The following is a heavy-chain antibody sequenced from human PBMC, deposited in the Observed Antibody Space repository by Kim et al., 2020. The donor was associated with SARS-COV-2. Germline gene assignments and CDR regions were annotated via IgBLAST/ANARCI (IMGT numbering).Heavy chain of an antibody. D-gene: IGHD6-13*01. V-gene: IGHV3-48*02. CDR3: ARDWGIAAHKRYYYYYGMDV. J-gene: IGHJ6*02. Sequence: RFTISRDKAKNSLYLQMNSLRDEDTAVYYCARDWGIAAHKRYYYYYGMDVWGQGTTVTVSS.